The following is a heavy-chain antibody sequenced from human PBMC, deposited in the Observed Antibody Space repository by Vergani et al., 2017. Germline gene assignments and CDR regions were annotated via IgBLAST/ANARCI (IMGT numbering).Heavy chain of an antibody. CDR3: ARGVKGVWGNWFDP. D-gene: IGHD6-13*01. CDR2: IYYSGST. Sequence: QVQLQESGPGLVKPSETLSLTCTVSGGSISSYYWSWIRQPPGKGLEWIGYIYYSGSTNYNPSLKSRVTISVDTSKNQFSLKLSSVTAADTAVYYCARGVKGVWGNWFDPGGQGTLVTVS. J-gene: IGHJ5*02. CDR1: GGSISSYY. V-gene: IGHV4-59*01.